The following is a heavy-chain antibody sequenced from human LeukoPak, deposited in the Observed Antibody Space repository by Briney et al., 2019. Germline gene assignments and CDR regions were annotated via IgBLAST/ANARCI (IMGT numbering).Heavy chain of an antibody. CDR1: GGSLSSRSYY. D-gene: IGHD3-22*01. CDR2: IYHSGST. CDR3: VAEGGYYYDSSGYYLPGPDY. J-gene: IGHJ4*02. V-gene: IGHV4-39*07. Sequence: PSETLSLTCTVSGGSLSSRSYYWGWVRQPPGKGLEWIGEIYHSGSTNYNPSLKSRVTISVDKSKNQFSLKLSSVTAADTAVYYCVAEGGYYYDSSGYYLPGPDYWGQGTLVTVSS.